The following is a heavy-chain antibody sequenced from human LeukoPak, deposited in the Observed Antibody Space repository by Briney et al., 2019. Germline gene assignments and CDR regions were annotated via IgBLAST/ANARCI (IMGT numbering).Heavy chain of an antibody. CDR2: IYSTGST. CDR1: GSSISNYY. J-gene: IGHJ6*02. CDR3: ARSGLDSRYYFGMDV. Sequence: SETLSLTCSVSGSSISNYYWSWIRQSPGKGLEWIGYIYSTGSTDYNPSLKSRVTISLDTSKSQFSLKLRSVTAADTAVYYCARSGLDSRYYFGMDVWGQGTTVTVSS. V-gene: IGHV4-59*13. D-gene: IGHD5-12*01.